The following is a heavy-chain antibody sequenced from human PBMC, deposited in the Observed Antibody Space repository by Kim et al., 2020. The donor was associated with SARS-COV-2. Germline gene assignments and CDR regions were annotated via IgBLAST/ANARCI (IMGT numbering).Heavy chain of an antibody. V-gene: IGHV1-69*13. J-gene: IGHJ5*02. CDR1: GGTFSSYA. CDR3: ASRYSYALRWYWFDP. D-gene: IGHD5-18*01. Sequence: SVKVSCKASGGTFSSYAISWVRQAPGQGLEWMGGIIPIFGTANYAQKFQGRVTITADESTSTAYMELSSLRSEDTAVYYCASRYSYALRWYWFDPWGQGTLVTVSS. CDR2: IIPIFGTA.